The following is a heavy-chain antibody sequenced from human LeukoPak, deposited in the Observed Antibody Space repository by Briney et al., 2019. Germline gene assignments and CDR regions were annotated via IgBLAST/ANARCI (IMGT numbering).Heavy chain of an antibody. D-gene: IGHD3-22*01. J-gene: IGHJ4*02. CDR2: IYTTGSA. V-gene: IGHV4-4*07. Sequence: PSETLSLTCTVSGGSIGTYYWSWVRQPAGKGLEWIGRIYTTGSANYNPSLKGRVTMSLDTSKNQFSLKLISVTAADTAVYYCARASGKDYYDSSGYPFWGQGTLVTASS. CDR1: GGSIGTYY. CDR3: ARASGKDYYDSSGYPF.